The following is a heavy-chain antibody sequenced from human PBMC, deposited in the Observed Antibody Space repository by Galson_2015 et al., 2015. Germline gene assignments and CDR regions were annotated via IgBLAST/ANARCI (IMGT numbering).Heavy chain of an antibody. CDR3: ARHDRLRRSPPTAFHI. D-gene: IGHD3-22*01. V-gene: IGHV5-51*01. CDR1: GYIFTRYW. J-gene: IGHJ3*02. CDR2: IYPGDSDT. Sequence: QSGAEVTKPGESLQISCTGSGYIFTRYWIAWVRQMPGKGLEWMGMIYPGDSDTRYSPSFQGQVTISADKSIDTAYLQWGSLEASDTPMYYCARHDRLRRSPPTAFHIWGPGTMVPLFS.